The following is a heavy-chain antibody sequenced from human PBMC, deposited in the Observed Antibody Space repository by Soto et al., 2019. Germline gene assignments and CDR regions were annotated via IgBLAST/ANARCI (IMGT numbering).Heavy chain of an antibody. D-gene: IGHD1-26*01. Sequence: PSETLSLTCAVSGYSISSGYYWGWIRQPPGKGLEWIGSIYHSGSTYYNPSLKSRVTISVDTSKNQFSLKLSSVTAADTAVYYCARVEQIVGDWRNYYYGMDVWGQGTTVTVSS. V-gene: IGHV4-38-2*01. J-gene: IGHJ6*02. CDR2: IYHSGST. CDR1: GYSISSGYY. CDR3: ARVEQIVGDWRNYYYGMDV.